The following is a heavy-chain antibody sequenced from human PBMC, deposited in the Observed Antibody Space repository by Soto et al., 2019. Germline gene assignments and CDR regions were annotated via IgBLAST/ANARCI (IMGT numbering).Heavy chain of an antibody. J-gene: IGHJ5*02. CDR1: GFRLSDHY. Sequence: GQLGESGGDLVQPGGSLRLSCVGSGFRLSDHYMDWVRQAPGKGLEWVGRIRNDPKSYITDYAESVKGRFAISRDDSRNSLFLQMNSLTTEDTAIYYCADLTWTGSYFPWGQGTLVTVSS. D-gene: IGHD3-9*01. CDR2: IRNDPKSYIT. V-gene: IGHV3-72*01. CDR3: ADLTWTGSYFP.